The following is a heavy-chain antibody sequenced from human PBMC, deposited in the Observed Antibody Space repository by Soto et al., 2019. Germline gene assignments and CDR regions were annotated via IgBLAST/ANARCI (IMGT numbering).Heavy chain of an antibody. J-gene: IGHJ6*02. V-gene: IGHV5-10-1*01. CDR1: GYSFTSYW. D-gene: IGHD3-22*01. CDR3: ARQDHGDSSGYYYVSNYYYGMDV. Sequence: PGESLKISCKGSGYSFTSYWISWVRQMPGKGLEWMGRIDPSDSYTNYSPSFQGHVTISADKSISTAYLQWSSLKASDTAMYYCARQDHGDSSGYYYVSNYYYGMDVWGQGTTVTVSS. CDR2: IDPSDSYT.